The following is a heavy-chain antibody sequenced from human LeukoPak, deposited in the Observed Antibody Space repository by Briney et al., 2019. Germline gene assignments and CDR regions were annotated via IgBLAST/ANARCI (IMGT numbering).Heavy chain of an antibody. V-gene: IGHV4-39*01. J-gene: IGHJ4*02. CDR3: TRRTGSRSN. Sequence: SETLSLTCTVSGGSISSSSYYWGWLRRPPGKGLEWIAAIYYTGSTYYNPSLRSRVTISVDTSKNQFSLRLTSVTAADTAVYYCTRRTGSRSNWGQGTLVTVDS. CDR1: GGSISSSSYY. D-gene: IGHD1-26*01. CDR2: IYYTGST.